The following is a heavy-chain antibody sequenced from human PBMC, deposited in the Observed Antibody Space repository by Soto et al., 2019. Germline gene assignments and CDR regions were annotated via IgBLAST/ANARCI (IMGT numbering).Heavy chain of an antibody. CDR3: ARDDYDFWSGHYGMDV. CDR2: IYTSGST. J-gene: IGHJ6*02. Sequence: PSETLSLTCTVSGGSISSYYWSWIRQPAGKGLEWIGRIYTSGSTNYNPSLKSRVTMSADTSKNQFSLKLSSVTAADTAVYYCARDDYDFWSGHYGMDVWGQGTTVTVSS. V-gene: IGHV4-4*07. CDR1: GGSISSYY. D-gene: IGHD3-3*01.